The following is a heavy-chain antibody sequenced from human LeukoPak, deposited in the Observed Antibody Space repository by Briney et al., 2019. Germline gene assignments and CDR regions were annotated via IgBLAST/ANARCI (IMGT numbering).Heavy chain of an antibody. V-gene: IGHV4-4*02. D-gene: IGHD6-19*01. CDR3: ARDGSSGWPSSDY. CDR2: IYHSGST. CDR1: GGSISSSNW. J-gene: IGHJ4*02. Sequence: SETLSLTCAVSGGSISSSNWWSWVRQPPGKGLEWIGEIYHSGSTNYNPSLKSRVTISVDKSKNQFSLKLSSVTAADTAVYYCARDGSSGWPSSDYWGQGTLVTVSS.